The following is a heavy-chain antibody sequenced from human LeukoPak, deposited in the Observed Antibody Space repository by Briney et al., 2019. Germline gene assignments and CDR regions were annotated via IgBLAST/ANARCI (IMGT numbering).Heavy chain of an antibody. CDR2: ISAYNGNT. Sequence: ASVKVSCMASGYTFTSYGISWVRQAPGQGLEWMGWISAYNGNTNYAQKFQGRVTITADESTSTAYMELSSLRSEDTAVYYCAGGGQYCSGGSCLDYWGQGTLVTVSS. J-gene: IGHJ4*02. D-gene: IGHD2-15*01. CDR3: AGGGQYCSGGSCLDY. V-gene: IGHV1-18*01. CDR1: GYTFTSYG.